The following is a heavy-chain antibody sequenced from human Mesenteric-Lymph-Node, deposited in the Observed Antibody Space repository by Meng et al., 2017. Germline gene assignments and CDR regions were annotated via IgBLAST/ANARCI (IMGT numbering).Heavy chain of an antibody. J-gene: IGHJ4*02. CDR1: GFTFSSYG. V-gene: IGHV3-30*18. Sequence: QVQLVESGGVVVQPGRSLRLSCAASGFTFSSYGMHWVRQAPGKGLEWVALISYDGNKKYYGDSVKGRFTISRDISKNTLYLQMNSLRPGDTAVYFCAKSLEAAATGFDYWGQGTLVTVSS. D-gene: IGHD2-15*01. CDR3: AKSLEAAATGFDY. CDR2: ISYDGNKK.